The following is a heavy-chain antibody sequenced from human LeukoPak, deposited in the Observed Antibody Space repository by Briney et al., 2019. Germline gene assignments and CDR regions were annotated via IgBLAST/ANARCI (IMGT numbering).Heavy chain of an antibody. CDR1: GGSISSYY. Sequence: SETLSLTCTVSGGSISSYYWSWIRQPPGKGLEWIGYIYYSGSTNYNPSLKSRVTISVDTSKNQFSLKLSSVTAADTAVYYCARAKQHCSSTSCRSSGLDYWGQGTLVTVSS. J-gene: IGHJ4*02. CDR3: ARAKQHCSSTSCRSSGLDY. D-gene: IGHD2-2*01. CDR2: IYYSGST. V-gene: IGHV4-59*01.